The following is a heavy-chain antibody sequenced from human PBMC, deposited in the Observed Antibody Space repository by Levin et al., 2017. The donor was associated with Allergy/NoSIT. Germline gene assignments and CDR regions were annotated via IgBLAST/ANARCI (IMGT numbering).Heavy chain of an antibody. D-gene: IGHD6-19*01. CDR3: ARGGKGSGWNDY. Sequence: LSLTCAASGFTFSSYSMNWVRQAPGKGLEWVSSISSSSSYIYYADSVKGRFTISRDNAKNSLYLQMNSLRAEDTAVYYCARGGKGSGWNDYWGQGTLVTVSS. J-gene: IGHJ4*02. CDR1: GFTFSSYS. CDR2: ISSSSSYI. V-gene: IGHV3-21*01.